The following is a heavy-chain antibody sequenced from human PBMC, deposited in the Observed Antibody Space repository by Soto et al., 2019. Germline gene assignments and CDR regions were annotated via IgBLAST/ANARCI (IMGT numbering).Heavy chain of an antibody. J-gene: IGHJ3*02. Sequence: VGSLRLSCAASGFIFSTYGMNWVRQAPGKGLEWVAFMSFDGNIKYYADSVKGRFTISRDNSRNTLWLQMNSLRPEDTAVYYCATIEVHPAFNIWGQGTMVTVSS. CDR3: ATIEVHPAFNI. V-gene: IGHV3-30*03. CDR2: MSFDGNIK. CDR1: GFIFSTYG.